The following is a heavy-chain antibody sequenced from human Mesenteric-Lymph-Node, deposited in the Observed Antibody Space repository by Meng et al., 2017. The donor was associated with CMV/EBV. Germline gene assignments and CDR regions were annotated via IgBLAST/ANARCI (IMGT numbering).Heavy chain of an antibody. CDR2: IWNGGAI. J-gene: IGHJ3*02. CDR3: ARGAFDI. CDR1: GFTFSNYK. Sequence: GGSLRLSCAASGFTFSNYKMNWVRQAPGKGPEWVSHIWNGGAIYADSVKGRFTISRDNARNSLYLQMNSLRAEDTAVYYCARGAFDIWGQGTMVTVSS. V-gene: IGHV3-48*03.